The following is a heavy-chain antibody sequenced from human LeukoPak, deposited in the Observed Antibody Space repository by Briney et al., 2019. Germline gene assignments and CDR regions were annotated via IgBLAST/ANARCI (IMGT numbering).Heavy chain of an antibody. CDR1: GLTFRSHA. Sequence: PGKSLRLSCAASGLTFRSHAMHWVRQAPGKGLEWVAIMSNDGSKKFYADSLKGRFTISRDNSKNTLYLQMNSLRSEDTAVYFCARDGSVLRFLEWLFFLDYWGQGTLVTVSS. D-gene: IGHD3-3*01. J-gene: IGHJ4*02. V-gene: IGHV3-30*01. CDR2: MSNDGSKK. CDR3: ARDGSVLRFLEWLFFLDY.